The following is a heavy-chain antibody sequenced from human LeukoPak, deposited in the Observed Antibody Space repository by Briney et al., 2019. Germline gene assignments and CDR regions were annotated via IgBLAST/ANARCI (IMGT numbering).Heavy chain of an antibody. V-gene: IGHV1-24*01. J-gene: IGHJ5*02. D-gene: IGHD2-15*01. CDR3: ATDLYHCSGGSCYLRAGT. Sequence: ASVKVSCKVSGYTLTELSMHWVRQAPGKGLEWMGGFDPEDGETIYAQKFQGRVTMTEDTSTDTAYMELSSLRSEDTAVYYCATDLYHCSGGSCYLRAGTWSQGTLVTVSS. CDR1: GYTLTELS. CDR2: FDPEDGET.